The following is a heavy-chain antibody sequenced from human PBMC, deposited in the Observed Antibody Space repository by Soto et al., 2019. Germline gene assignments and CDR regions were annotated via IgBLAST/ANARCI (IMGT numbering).Heavy chain of an antibody. J-gene: IGHJ6*02. CDR1: GFTFSSYG. CDR3: ARDGDYVWGSYRSSYYYGMDV. V-gene: IGHV3-33*01. D-gene: IGHD3-16*02. Sequence: QVQLVESGGGVVQPGRSLRLSCAASGFTFSSYGMHWVRQAPGKGLEWVAVIWYDGSNKYYADSVKGRFTISRDNSKNTLYLQMNSRRAEDTAVYYCARDGDYVWGSYRSSYYYGMDVWGQGTTVTVSS. CDR2: IWYDGSNK.